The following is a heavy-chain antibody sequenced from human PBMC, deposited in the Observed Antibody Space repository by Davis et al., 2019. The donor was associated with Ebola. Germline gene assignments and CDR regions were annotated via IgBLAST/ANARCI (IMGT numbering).Heavy chain of an antibody. V-gene: IGHV3-74*01. J-gene: IGHJ4*02. CDR1: GVTFRNLW. Sequence: GESLKISCVVSGVTFRNLWMHWVRQDPVKGLLWVARVAPDGINTAYADSVKGRFTISRDNSKNTLYLQMNSLRAEDTAVYYCAKIFTLTYYYDSGGYYVYWGQGTLVTVSS. CDR3: AKIFTLTYYYDSGGYYVY. D-gene: IGHD3-22*01. CDR2: VAPDGINT.